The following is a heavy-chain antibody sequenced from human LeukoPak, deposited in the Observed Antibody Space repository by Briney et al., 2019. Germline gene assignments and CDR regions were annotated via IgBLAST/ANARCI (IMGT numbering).Heavy chain of an antibody. CDR3: AKDYCSGGSCYHQPALEYFQH. Sequence: PGGSLRLSCGASGFTFSSYAMSWVRQAPGKGLEWVSAISGSGGSTYYADSVKGRFTISRDNSKNTLYLQMNSLRAEDTAVYYCAKDYCSGGSCYHQPALEYFQHWGQGTLVTVSS. CDR2: ISGSGGST. D-gene: IGHD2-15*01. V-gene: IGHV3-23*01. CDR1: GFTFSSYA. J-gene: IGHJ1*01.